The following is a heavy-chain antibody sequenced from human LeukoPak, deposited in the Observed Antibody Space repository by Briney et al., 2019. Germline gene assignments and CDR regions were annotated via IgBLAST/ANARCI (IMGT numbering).Heavy chain of an antibody. CDR1: GFTFSSYG. Sequence: GRSLRLSCAASGFTFSSYGMHWVRQAPGKGLEWVAVVSYDGSNKYYADSVKGRFTISRDNSKNTLYLQMNSLRAEDTAVYYCAKDRITMVRGVWYYFDYWGQGTLVTVSS. J-gene: IGHJ4*02. CDR2: VSYDGSNK. CDR3: AKDRITMVRGVWYYFDY. V-gene: IGHV3-30*18. D-gene: IGHD3-10*01.